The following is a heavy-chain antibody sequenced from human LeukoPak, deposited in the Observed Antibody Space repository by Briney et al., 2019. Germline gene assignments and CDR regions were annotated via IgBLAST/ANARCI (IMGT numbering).Heavy chain of an antibody. CDR3: ARDLRYSSSWSPPELLGYYYYYGMDV. Sequence: PGRSLRLSCAASGFTFSSYAMHWVRQAPGKGLEWVAVISYDGSNKYYADSVKGRFTISRDNSKNTLYLQMNSLRAEDTAVYYCARDLRYSSSWSPPELLGYYYYYGMDVWGQGTTVTVSS. D-gene: IGHD6-13*01. CDR1: GFTFSSYA. J-gene: IGHJ6*02. V-gene: IGHV3-30-3*01. CDR2: ISYDGSNK.